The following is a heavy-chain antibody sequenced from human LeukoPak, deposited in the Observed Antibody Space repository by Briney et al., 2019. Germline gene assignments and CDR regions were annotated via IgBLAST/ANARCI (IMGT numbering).Heavy chain of an antibody. CDR1: GGSFSGYY. Sequence: SETPSLTCAVYGGSFSGYYWSWIRQPSGKGLEWIGEINHSGSTNYNPSLKSRVTISVDTSKNQFSLKLSSVTAADTAVYYCARVSLIVGATDYWGQGTLVTVSS. V-gene: IGHV4-34*01. J-gene: IGHJ4*02. CDR3: ARVSLIVGATDY. D-gene: IGHD1-26*01. CDR2: INHSGST.